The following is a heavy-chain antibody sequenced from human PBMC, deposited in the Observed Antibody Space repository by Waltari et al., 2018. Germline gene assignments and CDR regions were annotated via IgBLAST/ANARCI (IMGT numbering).Heavy chain of an antibody. D-gene: IGHD6-13*01. Sequence: QVQLQQWGAGLLKPSETLSLTCAVYGGSFSGYYWSWIRQPTGKGLEWIGEINHSGSTNYNPSLKSRVTISVDTSKNQFSLKLSSVTAADTAVYYCARGGIAAAVPNQRFGYWGQGTLVTVSS. CDR1: GGSFSGYY. V-gene: IGHV4-34*01. CDR2: INHSGST. CDR3: ARGGIAAAVPNQRFGY. J-gene: IGHJ4*02.